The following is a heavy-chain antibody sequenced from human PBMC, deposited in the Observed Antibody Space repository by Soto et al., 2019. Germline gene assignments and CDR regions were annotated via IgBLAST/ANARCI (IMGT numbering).Heavy chain of an antibody. J-gene: IGHJ4*02. CDR1: GFTLSSYS. CDR2: ISSSSSYI. D-gene: IGHD3-16*01. CDR3: ARDWGGEGTFDY. Sequence: EVQLVESGGGLVKPGGSLRLSCAASGFTLSSYSMNWVRQAPGKGLEWVSSISSSSSYIYYADSVKGRFTIPRDNAKNSLYLQMNSLRAEDTAVYYCARDWGGEGTFDYWGQGTLVTVSS. V-gene: IGHV3-21*01.